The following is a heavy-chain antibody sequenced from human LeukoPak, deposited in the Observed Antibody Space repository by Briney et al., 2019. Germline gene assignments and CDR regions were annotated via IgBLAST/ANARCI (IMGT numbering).Heavy chain of an antibody. D-gene: IGHD6-13*01. J-gene: IGHJ4*02. Sequence: GGSLRLSCAASGFTFSSYEMNWVRQAPGKGLEWVAFIPFDANNKYYADSVKGRFTISRDNSKNTLYLHMNSLRAEDTAVYYCAKDAYSSSWYYDYWGQGTLVTVSS. V-gene: IGHV3-30*02. CDR2: IPFDANNK. CDR1: GFTFSSYE. CDR3: AKDAYSSSWYYDY.